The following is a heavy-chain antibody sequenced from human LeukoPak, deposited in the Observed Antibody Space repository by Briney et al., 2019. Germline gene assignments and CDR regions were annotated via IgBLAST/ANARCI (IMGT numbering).Heavy chain of an antibody. CDR3: AKPISGGLAVTADWFHP. CDR2: INANSGTT. D-gene: IGHD6-19*01. J-gene: IGHJ5*01. Sequence: PGGSLRLSCEASGFAFSVYAMSWLRQPPGKGLEWLSTINANSGTTSYAASVRGRFTISRDNSKNALYLQLTTLRADDTATYYCAKPISGGLAVTADWFHPWGQGTLVVVSS. V-gene: IGHV3-23*01. CDR1: GFAFSVYA.